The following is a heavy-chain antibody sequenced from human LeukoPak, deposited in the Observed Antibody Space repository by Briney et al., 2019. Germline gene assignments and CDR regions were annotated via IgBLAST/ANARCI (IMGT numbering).Heavy chain of an antibody. V-gene: IGHV3-11*01. J-gene: IGHJ5*02. CDR1: GFTFSDYY. CDR3: ANQGGSSGWYLFWNWFDP. CDR2: ISSSGSTI. Sequence: GGSLRLSCAASGFTFSDYYMSWIRQAPGKGLEWVSYISSSGSTIYYADSVKGRFTISRDNAKNSLYLQMNSLRAEDTAVYYCANQGGSSGWYLFWNWFDPWGQGTLVTVSS. D-gene: IGHD6-19*01.